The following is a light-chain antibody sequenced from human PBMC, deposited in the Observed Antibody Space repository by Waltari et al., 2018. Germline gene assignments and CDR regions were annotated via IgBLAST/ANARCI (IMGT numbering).Light chain of an antibody. Sequence: EILLPHPPGTASFSAGDRATSSCWASQSVSTYLAWYQQKPGQAPRLLIYHASNRATGIPDRFSGSGSGTDFSLTISRLDPEDFAMYYCHQYVESPVTFGQGTKVEIK. J-gene: IGKJ1*01. CDR3: HQYVESPVT. V-gene: IGKV3-20*01. CDR2: HAS. CDR1: QSVSTY.